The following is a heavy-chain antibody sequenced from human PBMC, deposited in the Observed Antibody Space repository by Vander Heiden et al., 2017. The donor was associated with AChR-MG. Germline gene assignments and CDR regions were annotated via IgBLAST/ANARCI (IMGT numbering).Heavy chain of an antibody. Sequence: QVQLVQSGAEVTKPGASVKVSCKASGYTFTSYAMHWVRQAPGQRLEWMGWINAGNGNTKYSQKFQGRVTITRDTSASTAYMELSSLRSEDTAVYYCAREKVTISLYYYYGMDVWGQGTTVTVSS. CDR3: AREKVTISLYYYYGMDV. V-gene: IGHV1-3*01. CDR1: GYTFTSYA. J-gene: IGHJ6*02. D-gene: IGHD3-3*01. CDR2: INAGNGNT.